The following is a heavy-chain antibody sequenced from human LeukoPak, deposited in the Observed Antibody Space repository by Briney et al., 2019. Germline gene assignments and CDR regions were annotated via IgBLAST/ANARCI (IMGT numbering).Heavy chain of an antibody. J-gene: IGHJ6*03. V-gene: IGHV4-34*01. CDR2: INHSGST. D-gene: IGHD6-13*01. CDR3: ARDSGPAGGWVINYYNCMDV. CDR1: GGSFSGYY. Sequence: SETLSLTCAVYGGSFSGYYWSWIRQPPGKGLEWIGEINHSGSTNYNPSLKSRVTISVDTSKNQFSLKLSSVTAADTAVYYCARDSGPAGGWVINYYNCMDVWGKGTTVTVSS.